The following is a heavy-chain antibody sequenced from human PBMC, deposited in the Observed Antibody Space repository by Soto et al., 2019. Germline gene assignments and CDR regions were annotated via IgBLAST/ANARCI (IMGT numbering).Heavy chain of an antibody. CDR2: ISTYNGNK. Sequence: QVQLVQSGGEVKKPGASVKVSCKASGYTFRDYGISWVRQAPGQGLEWMGWISTYNGNKNYAQRFHGRVTLTTDTSTTTAYMEVRSLRSDDTAIYCCARRYGDPSSAAGFDHWGQGTLVTVSS. J-gene: IGHJ4*02. CDR3: ARRYGDPSSAAGFDH. V-gene: IGHV1-18*01. CDR1: GYTFRDYG. D-gene: IGHD4-17*01.